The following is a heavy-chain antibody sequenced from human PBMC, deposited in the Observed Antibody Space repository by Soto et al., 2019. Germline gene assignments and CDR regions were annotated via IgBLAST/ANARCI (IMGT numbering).Heavy chain of an antibody. V-gene: IGHV3-7*01. J-gene: IGHJ4*02. CDR3: ARGRAIFEVVILDY. D-gene: IGHD3-3*01. CDR1: GFTFGSYW. CDR2: IKQDGREK. Sequence: GGSLRLSCVASGFTFGSYWMTWVRQAPGKGLEWAANIKQDGREKYSVDSVKGRFTISRDNAKNSLYLQMNSLRAEDTAVYYCARGRAIFEVVILDYWGPGTLVTVSS.